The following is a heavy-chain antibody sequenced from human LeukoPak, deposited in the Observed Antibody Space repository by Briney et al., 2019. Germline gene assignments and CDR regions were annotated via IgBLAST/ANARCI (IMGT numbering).Heavy chain of an antibody. Sequence: ASVKVSCKASGGTFSSYAISWVRQAPGQGLEWMGGIIPIFGTANYAQKFQGRVTMTEDTSTDTAYMELSSLRSEGTAVYYCAADIWGYGGNSDYNYWGQGTLVTVSS. CDR3: AADIWGYGGNSDYNY. CDR2: IIPIFGTA. D-gene: IGHD4-23*01. CDR1: GGTFSSYA. V-gene: IGHV1-69*06. J-gene: IGHJ4*02.